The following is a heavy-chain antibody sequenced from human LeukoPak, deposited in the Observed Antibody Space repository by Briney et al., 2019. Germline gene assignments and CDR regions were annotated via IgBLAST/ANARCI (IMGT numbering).Heavy chain of an antibody. D-gene: IGHD2-2*01. Sequence: GGSLRLSCAASGFTIGTKYMNWVRQAPGKGLEWVSSISSSGSYIYYADSVKGRFTISRDSAKNSLYLQMNTLRAEDTAVYYCARAGPIVLGPAAVAYDAFDLWGRGTLVTVSS. J-gene: IGHJ3*01. CDR2: ISSSGSYI. V-gene: IGHV3-21*01. CDR3: ARAGPIVLGPAAVAYDAFDL. CDR1: GFTIGTKY.